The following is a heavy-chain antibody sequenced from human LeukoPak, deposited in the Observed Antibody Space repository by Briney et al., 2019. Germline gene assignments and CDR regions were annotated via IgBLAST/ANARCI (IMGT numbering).Heavy chain of an antibody. V-gene: IGHV4-59*12. CDR1: GGSISSYY. CDR2: IYYSGST. D-gene: IGHD4-17*01. CDR3: AREDYGPNWFDP. Sequence: SETLSLTCTVSGGSISSYYWSWIRQPPGKGLEWIGYIYYSGSTNYNPSLKSRVTISVDTSKNQSSLKLSSVTAADTAVYYCAREDYGPNWFDPWGQGVLVTVSS. J-gene: IGHJ5*02.